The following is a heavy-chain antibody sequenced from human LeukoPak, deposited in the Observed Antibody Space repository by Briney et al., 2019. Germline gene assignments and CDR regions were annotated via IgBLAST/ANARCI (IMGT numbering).Heavy chain of an antibody. D-gene: IGHD3-22*01. J-gene: IGHJ4*02. V-gene: IGHV3-11*04. CDR2: ISSSGSTI. CDR1: GFTFSDYY. CDR3: ARDLHYYDSSGYSSKLDY. Sequence: GGSLRLSCAASGFTFSDYYMSWIRQAPGKGLEWVSYISSSGSTIYYADSVKGRFTISRDNAKNSLYLQMNSLRAEDTAVYYCARDLHYYDSSGYSSKLDYWGQGTLVTVSS.